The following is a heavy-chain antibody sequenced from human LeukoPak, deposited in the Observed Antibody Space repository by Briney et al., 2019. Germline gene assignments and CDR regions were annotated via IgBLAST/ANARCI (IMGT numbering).Heavy chain of an antibody. D-gene: IGHD5-24*01. CDR1: RFTFVSHW. CDR3: ARRYMATSAEDFDY. CDR2: INQDGSDK. J-gene: IGHJ4*02. Sequence: PGGSLRLPCVASRFTFVSHWMTCVSQAPRKGLEWVANINQDGSDKYYVDSAEGRFTISRDNAKNSRYLQMNSLTAEDAAMYYCARRYMATSAEDFDYWGQGTLVTVSS. V-gene: IGHV3-7*01.